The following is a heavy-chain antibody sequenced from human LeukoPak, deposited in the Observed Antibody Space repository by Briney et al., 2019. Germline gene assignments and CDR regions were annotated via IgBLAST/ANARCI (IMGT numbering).Heavy chain of an antibody. J-gene: IGHJ4*02. CDR2: IYYSGST. CDR3: AREKRIRRQLVPGGFDY. V-gene: IGHV4-59*12. D-gene: IGHD6-13*01. CDR1: GGSISSYY. Sequence: SETLSLTCTVSGGSISSYYWSWIRQPPGKGLEWIGYIYYSGSTNYNPSLKSRVTISVDTSKNQFSLKLSSVTAADTAVYYCAREKRIRRQLVPGGFDYWGQGTLVTVSS.